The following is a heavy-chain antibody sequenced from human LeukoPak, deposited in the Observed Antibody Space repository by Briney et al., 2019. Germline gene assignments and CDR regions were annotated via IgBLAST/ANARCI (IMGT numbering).Heavy chain of an antibody. D-gene: IGHD3-22*01. CDR1: GFSFSIYA. CDR3: AKLSSSAYPRNIDY. Sequence: QTGGSLRLSRAASGFSFSIYAMIGLRQAPGKGVEWGAGIRGSGSRTYYADSVRGRFASSRDNSKNTLYLQMNNLRAHDTAVYYCAKLSSSAYPRNIDYWGRGTLVTVSS. CDR2: IRGSGSRT. V-gene: IGHV3-23*01. J-gene: IGHJ4*02.